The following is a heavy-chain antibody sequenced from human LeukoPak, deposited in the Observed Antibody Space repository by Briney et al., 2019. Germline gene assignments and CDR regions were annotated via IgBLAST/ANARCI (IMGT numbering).Heavy chain of an antibody. Sequence: SETLSLTCAVYGGSFSGYYWSWIRQPPGKGLEWIGGINHSGSTNYNPSLKSRVTISVDTSKNQFSLKLSSVTAADTAVYYCSRGEDYGDYWYFDLWGRGTLVTVSS. J-gene: IGHJ2*01. CDR2: INHSGST. CDR3: SRGEDYGDYWYFDL. D-gene: IGHD4-17*01. V-gene: IGHV4-34*01. CDR1: GGSFSGYY.